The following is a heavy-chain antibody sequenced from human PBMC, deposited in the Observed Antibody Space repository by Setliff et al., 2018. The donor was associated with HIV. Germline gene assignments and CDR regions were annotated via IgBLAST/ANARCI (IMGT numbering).Heavy chain of an antibody. Sequence: GGSLRLSCAASGFTFNDYTMHWVRQAPGKGLEWVSLIRWDGGITYYADSVKGRFTISRDNSKNSLYLQMNSLRVEDTALYYCAKDLGSSWSPFDYWGQGTLVTVS. CDR2: IRWDGGIT. V-gene: IGHV3-43*01. J-gene: IGHJ4*02. D-gene: IGHD6-13*01. CDR3: AKDLGSSWSPFDY. CDR1: GFTFNDYT.